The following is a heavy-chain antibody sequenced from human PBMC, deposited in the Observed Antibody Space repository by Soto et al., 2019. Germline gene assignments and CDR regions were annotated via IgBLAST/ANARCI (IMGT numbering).Heavy chain of an antibody. CDR3: VRSEATALDY. V-gene: IGHV4-30-2*01. CDR1: GGSISSGGYS. CDR2: IYHSGST. J-gene: IGHJ4*02. Sequence: SETLSLTCAVSGGSISSGGYSWSWIRQPPGKGLEWIGYIYHSGSTYYNQSLKNRVTISVDRSKNLFSLKLASVTAADKAVYYCVRSEATALDYWGQGTLVTSPQ.